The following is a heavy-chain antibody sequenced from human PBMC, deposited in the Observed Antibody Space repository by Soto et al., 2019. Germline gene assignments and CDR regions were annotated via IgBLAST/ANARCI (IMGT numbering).Heavy chain of an antibody. D-gene: IGHD1-26*01. CDR3: AYGGSCDY. CDR1: AFSFNTYE. J-gene: IGHJ4*02. Sequence: EVQLVESGGGLVQPGGSLRLSCAASAFSFNTYEMNWVRQAPGKGLEWVSYISTSGSTIYYADSVKGRFTISRDNGKNSLYLQMNSLRAEDTAVYYCAYGGSCDYWGQGTQVTVSS. CDR2: ISTSGSTI. V-gene: IGHV3-48*03.